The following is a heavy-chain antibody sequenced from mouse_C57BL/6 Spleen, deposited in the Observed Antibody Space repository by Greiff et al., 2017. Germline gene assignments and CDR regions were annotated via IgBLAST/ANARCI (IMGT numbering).Heavy chain of an antibody. V-gene: IGHV1-66*01. CDR1: GYSFTSYY. Sequence: QVQLKESGPELVKPGASVKISCKASGYSFTSYYIHWVKQRPGQGLEWIGWIYPGSGNTKYNEKFKGKATLTADTSSSTAYMQLSSLTSEDSAVYYCARPYGNPFDYWGQGTTLTVSS. J-gene: IGHJ2*01. CDR2: IYPGSGNT. D-gene: IGHD2-1*01. CDR3: ARPYGNPFDY.